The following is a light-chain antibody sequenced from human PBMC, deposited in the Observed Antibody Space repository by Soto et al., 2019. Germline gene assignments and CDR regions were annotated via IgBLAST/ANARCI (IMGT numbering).Light chain of an antibody. CDR3: QSYDSSLSV. CDR2: GNS. V-gene: IGLV1-40*01. CDR1: SSNIGAGYD. J-gene: IGLJ1*01. Sequence: QAVVTQPPSVSGAPGQRVTISCTGSSSNIGAGYDVHWYQQLPGTAPKLLIYGNSNRPSGVPDRFSGSKSGTSASLAITGIQAEDEADYYCQSYDSSLSVFGTGTKVTVL.